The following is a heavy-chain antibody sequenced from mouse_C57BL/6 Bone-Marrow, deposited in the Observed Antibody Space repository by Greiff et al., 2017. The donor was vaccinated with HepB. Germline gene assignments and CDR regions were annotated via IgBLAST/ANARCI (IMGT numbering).Heavy chain of an antibody. CDR3: ARHYYGCSYPFDY. CDR2: ISGGGGNT. V-gene: IGHV5-9*01. J-gene: IGHJ2*01. CDR1: GFTFSSYT. Sequence: EVQRVESGGGLVKPGGSLKLSCAASGFTFSSYTMSWVRQTPEKRLEWVATISGGGGNTYYPDSVKGRFTISRDNAKNTLYLQMSSLRSEDTALYYCARHYYGCSYPFDYWGQGTTLTVSS. D-gene: IGHD1-1*01.